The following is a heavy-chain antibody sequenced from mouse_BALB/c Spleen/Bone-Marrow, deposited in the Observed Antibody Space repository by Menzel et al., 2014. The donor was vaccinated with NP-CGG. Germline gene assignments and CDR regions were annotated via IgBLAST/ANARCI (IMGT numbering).Heavy chain of an antibody. J-gene: IGHJ1*01. V-gene: IGHV1-20*02. CDR2: INPYNGDT. CDR1: GYSFTGYF. Sequence: EVQLQESGPELVKPGASVKISCKASGYSFTGYFMNWVMQSHGKSLEWIGRINPYNGDTFYNQKFKGKATLTVDKSSNTAHMELRSLASEDSAVYYCAREGGYYYGSSPYFDVWGAGTTVTVSS. CDR3: AREGGYYYGSSPYFDV. D-gene: IGHD1-1*01.